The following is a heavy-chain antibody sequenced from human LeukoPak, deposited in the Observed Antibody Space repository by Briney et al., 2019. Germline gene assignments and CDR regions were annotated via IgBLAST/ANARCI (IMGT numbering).Heavy chain of an antibody. CDR3: ARHVGRVSPGVSLRFLEWLDY. Sequence: KPGESLKIFCKGSGYSFTSYWIGWVRQMPGKGLEWMGIIYPGDSDTRYSPSFQGQVTISADKSISTAYLQWSSLKASDTAMYYCARHVGRVSPGVSLRFLEWLDYWGQGTLVTVSS. J-gene: IGHJ4*02. CDR1: GYSFTSYW. V-gene: IGHV5-51*01. D-gene: IGHD3-3*01. CDR2: IYPGDSDT.